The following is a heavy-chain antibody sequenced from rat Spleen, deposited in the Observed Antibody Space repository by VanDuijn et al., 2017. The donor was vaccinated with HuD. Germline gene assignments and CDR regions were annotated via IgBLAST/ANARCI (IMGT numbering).Heavy chain of an antibody. CDR2: ISYDGISV. CDR3: TRALITTVVRYYVMDA. J-gene: IGHJ4*01. CDR1: GFSFSNHG. D-gene: IGHD1-1*01. V-gene: IGHV5-29*01. Sequence: EVQLVESGGGLVQPGRSLKLSCAASGFSFSNHGMAWVRQAPTRGLEWVATISYDGISVQYRDSVKGRFTISRDNAKSTLYLQMNSLRSEDTATYYCTRALITTVVRYYVMDAWGQGASVTVSS.